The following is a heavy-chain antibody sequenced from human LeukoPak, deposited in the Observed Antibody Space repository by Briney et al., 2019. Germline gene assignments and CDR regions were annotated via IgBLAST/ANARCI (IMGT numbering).Heavy chain of an antibody. Sequence: SVTLSLTCTVSGGSISSYYWSWIRQPPGKGLEWIGYIYYSGSTNYNPSLKSRVTISVDTSKNQFSLKLSSVTAADTAVYYCARDNWNYGSSMDVWGQGTTVTVSS. J-gene: IGHJ6*02. CDR2: IYYSGST. D-gene: IGHD1-7*01. V-gene: IGHV4-59*01. CDR1: GGSISSYY. CDR3: ARDNWNYGSSMDV.